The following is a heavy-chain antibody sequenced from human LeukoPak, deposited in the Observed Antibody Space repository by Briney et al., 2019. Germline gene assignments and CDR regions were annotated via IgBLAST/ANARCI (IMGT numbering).Heavy chain of an antibody. CDR3: AKGDYYDSSGQKLGGIDY. Sequence: GRSLRLSCAATAFTFSSYGMHWVRQAPGKGLEWAALISYDGSNKYYADSVKGRFTISRDNSKNTLYLQMNSLRAEDTAIYYCAKGDYYDSSGQKLGGIDYWGQGTLVTVSS. CDR1: AFTFSSYG. V-gene: IGHV3-30*18. D-gene: IGHD3-22*01. CDR2: ISYDGSNK. J-gene: IGHJ4*02.